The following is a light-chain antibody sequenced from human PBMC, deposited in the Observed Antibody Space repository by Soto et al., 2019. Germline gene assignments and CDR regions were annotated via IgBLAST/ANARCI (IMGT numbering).Light chain of an antibody. Sequence: EIVMTQSPANLSVSPGERVTLSCRASQSVSLSLAWYQHRPGQAPKPLIYGASIRATGIPARFSASGSGTEFTLTINSLQSEDFAGYYCQQYNYWPLTFGGGTRVEI. J-gene: IGKJ4*01. CDR2: GAS. CDR3: QQYNYWPLT. V-gene: IGKV3-15*01. CDR1: QSVSLS.